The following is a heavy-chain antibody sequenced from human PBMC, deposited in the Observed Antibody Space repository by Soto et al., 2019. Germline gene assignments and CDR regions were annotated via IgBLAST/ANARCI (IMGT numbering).Heavy chain of an antibody. V-gene: IGHV3-30-3*01. J-gene: IGHJ4*02. D-gene: IGHD3-10*01. CDR1: GFTFSSYA. CDR2: ISYDGSNK. CDR3: ARDHVTMVRGVIYPLRGFDY. Sequence: GGSLRLSCAASGFTFSSYAMHWVRQAPGKGLEWVAVISYDGSNKYYADSVKGRFTISRDNSKNTLYLQMNSLRAEDTAVYYCARDHVTMVRGVIYPLRGFDYWGQGTLVTVSS.